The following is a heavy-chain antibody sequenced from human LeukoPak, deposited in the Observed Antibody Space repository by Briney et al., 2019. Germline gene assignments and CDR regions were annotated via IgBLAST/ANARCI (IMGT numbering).Heavy chain of an antibody. CDR1: GFTFSSYS. CDR2: ISSSSSYI. D-gene: IGHD6-6*01. J-gene: IGHJ4*02. V-gene: IGHV3-21*01. Sequence: GGSLRLSCAASGFTFSSYSMNWVRQAPGKGLEWVSSISSSSSYINYADSVKGRFTISRDNAKNSLYLQMNSLRAEDTAVYYCARGPNSNWSGLDFWGQGTLLTVSS. CDR3: ARGPNSNWSGLDF.